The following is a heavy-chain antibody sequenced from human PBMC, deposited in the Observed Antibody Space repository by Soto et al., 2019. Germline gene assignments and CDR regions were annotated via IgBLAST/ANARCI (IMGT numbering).Heavy chain of an antibody. D-gene: IGHD4-17*01. CDR3: AKILSTVTTYYYGMDA. J-gene: IGHJ6*02. CDR1: GFSFSTYP. CDR2: ISGSGDKT. V-gene: IGHV3-23*01. Sequence: EVQLLESGGGLVQPGGSLRLSCAASGFSFSTYPMVWVRQAPGKRLEAVSSISGSGDKTSYKDSVKGRFTISRDNSKNTVGLQMNSLRPEDTAVYYCAKILSTVTTYYYGMDAWGQGTTVTVSS.